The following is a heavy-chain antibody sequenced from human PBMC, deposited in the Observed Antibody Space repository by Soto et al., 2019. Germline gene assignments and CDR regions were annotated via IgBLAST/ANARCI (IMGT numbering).Heavy chain of an antibody. V-gene: IGHV3-21*01. CDR1: GFTFDSFV. CDR3: ARDPKTESSSSFGLDV. Sequence: EVQLVESGGGLVKPGGSLRLSCAGSGFTFDSFVMNWVRQAPGKGLEWVSSISSAGYHTYYADSLQGRFTVSRDNAKNAVYLQMNNLRAEDTAIYYCARDPKTESSSSFGLDVWGQGTTVTVSS. D-gene: IGHD6-6*01. J-gene: IGHJ6*02. CDR2: ISSAGYHT.